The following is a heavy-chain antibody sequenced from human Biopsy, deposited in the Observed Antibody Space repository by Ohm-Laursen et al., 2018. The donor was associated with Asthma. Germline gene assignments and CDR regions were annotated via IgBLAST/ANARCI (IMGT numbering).Heavy chain of an antibody. CDR2: IKHDGSEK. Sequence: GSLRLSCSASGFSFSEFVMHWVRQAPGKGLEWVANIKHDGSEKNHVDSLKGRFTISRDNAKNLLFLQMNSLRAEDTAVYYCARTFHFWSPYHAEHYQLWGQGTLVTASS. J-gene: IGHJ1*01. CDR1: GFSFSEFV. D-gene: IGHD3-3*01. CDR3: ARTFHFWSPYHAEHYQL. V-gene: IGHV3-7*01.